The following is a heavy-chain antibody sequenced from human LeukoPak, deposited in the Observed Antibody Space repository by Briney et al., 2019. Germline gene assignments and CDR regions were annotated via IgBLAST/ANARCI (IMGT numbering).Heavy chain of an antibody. D-gene: IGHD6-13*01. CDR3: ARDKPAAAGTFDY. J-gene: IGHJ4*02. Sequence: PGRSLRLSCAASGFTFSSYAMHWVRQALGKGLEWVAVISYDGSNKYYADSVKGRFTISRDNSKNTLYLQMNSLRAEDTAVYYCARDKPAAAGTFDYWGQGTLVTVSS. CDR2: ISYDGSNK. V-gene: IGHV3-30-3*01. CDR1: GFTFSSYA.